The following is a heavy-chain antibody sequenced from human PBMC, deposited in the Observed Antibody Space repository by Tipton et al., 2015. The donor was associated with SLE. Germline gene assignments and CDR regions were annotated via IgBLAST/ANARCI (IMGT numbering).Heavy chain of an antibody. CDR1: GFTFSSYW. Sequence: SLRLSCAATGFTFSSYWMQWVRQAPGKGVVWLSRVNSDERTTNYADSVKGRFTVSRDNAHNTLYLQMNSLRAEDTALYYCAKGQLLHLNAFDIWGQGTMVTVSS. CDR3: AKGQLLHLNAFDI. V-gene: IGHV3-74*01. CDR2: VNSDERTT. J-gene: IGHJ3*02. D-gene: IGHD1-1*01.